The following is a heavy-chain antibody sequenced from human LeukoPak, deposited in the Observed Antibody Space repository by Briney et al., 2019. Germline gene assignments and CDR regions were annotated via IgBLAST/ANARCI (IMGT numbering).Heavy chain of an antibody. V-gene: IGHV4-4*07. J-gene: IGHJ5*02. D-gene: IGHD3-16*01. CDR2: IHTSGST. Sequence: SETLSLNCSVSGASISISSYYWNWMRQPAGKGLEWIGRIHTSGSTNYNPSLKSRVTMSIDTSENQFSLELTSVTAADTAVYYCARAHLGFDPWGQGALVTVSS. CDR1: GASISISSYY. CDR3: ARAHLGFDP.